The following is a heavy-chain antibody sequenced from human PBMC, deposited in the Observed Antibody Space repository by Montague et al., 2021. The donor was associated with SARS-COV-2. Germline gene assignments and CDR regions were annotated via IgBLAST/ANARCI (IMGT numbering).Heavy chain of an antibody. CDR2: VNHSGRI. Sequence: SETLSLTCAVYGGSFSDYYWTWIRQPPGKGLEWLGEVNHSGRINYNPSLKSRITISVDTSKNQFSLRLSSVTAADTAVNYCARGRVDTTMTLVVFTGAAHYFDSWGQGTLVSVSS. V-gene: IGHV4-34*01. CDR1: GGSFSDYY. J-gene: IGHJ4*02. CDR3: ARGRVDTTMTLVVFTGAAHYFDS. D-gene: IGHD3-22*01.